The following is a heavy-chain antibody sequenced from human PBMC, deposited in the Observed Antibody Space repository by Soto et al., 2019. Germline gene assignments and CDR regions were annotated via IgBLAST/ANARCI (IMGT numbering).Heavy chain of an antibody. CDR2: ISGSGGST. J-gene: IGHJ6*02. V-gene: IGHV3-23*01. D-gene: IGHD6-13*01. CDR1: GFTFSSYA. CDR3: AKDSRQQLADYYYYGMDV. Sequence: GGSLRLSCAASGFTFSSYAMSWVRQAPGKGLEWVSAISGSGGSTYYADSVKGRFTISRDNSKNTLYLQMNSLRAEDTAVYYCAKDSRQQLADYYYYGMDVWGQGTTVTVSS.